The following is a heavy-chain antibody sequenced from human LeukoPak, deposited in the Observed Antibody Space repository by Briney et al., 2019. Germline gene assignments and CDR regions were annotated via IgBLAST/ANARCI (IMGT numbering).Heavy chain of an antibody. CDR1: GGSISSSTYY. D-gene: IGHD1-1*01. CDR3: ARNLGYNWNPFDY. CDR2: MHYSGTR. J-gene: IGHJ4*02. Sequence: PSETLSLTCTVSGGSISSSTYYWGWIRQPPGKGLEWIGSMHYSGTRYYNASLKSRVTIYVDKSKNQFSLHLSSVAAADTAVFYCARNLGYNWNPFDYWGQGTLVAVSS. V-gene: IGHV4-39*01.